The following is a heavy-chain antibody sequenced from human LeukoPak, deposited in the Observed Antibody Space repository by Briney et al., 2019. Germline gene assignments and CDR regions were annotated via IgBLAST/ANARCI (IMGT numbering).Heavy chain of an antibody. CDR1: GYSISSGYY. D-gene: IGHD3-22*01. V-gene: IGHV4-38-2*02. CDR2: IYHSGST. J-gene: IGHJ3*01. Sequence: SETLSLTCTVSGYSISSGYYWGWIRQPPGKGLEWIGSIYHSGSTYYSPSLKSRVTISVDTSKNQFSLKLSSVTAADTAVYYCARGDNYYDSSDWGQGTMVTVSS. CDR3: ARGDNYYDSSD.